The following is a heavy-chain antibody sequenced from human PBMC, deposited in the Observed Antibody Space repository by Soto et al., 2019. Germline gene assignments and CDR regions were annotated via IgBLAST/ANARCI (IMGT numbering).Heavy chain of an antibody. V-gene: IGHV1-18*04. CDR2: ISAYNGNT. CDR1: GYTFTSYG. J-gene: IGHJ4*02. Sequence: ASVKVSCKASGYTFTSYGISWVRQAPGQGLEWMGWISAYNGNTNYAQKLQGRVTMTTDTSTSTAYMELRSLRSDDTAVYYCARDLGNAVGYSYGPGVYWGQGTLVTVSS. D-gene: IGHD5-18*01. CDR3: ARDLGNAVGYSYGPGVY.